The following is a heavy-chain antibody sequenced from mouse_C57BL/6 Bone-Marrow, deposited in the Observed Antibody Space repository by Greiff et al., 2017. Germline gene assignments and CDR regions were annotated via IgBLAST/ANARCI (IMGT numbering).Heavy chain of an antibody. CDR2: IYPRDGST. D-gene: IGHD1-1*01. J-gene: IGHJ1*03. Sequence: QVQLQQSGPELVKPGTSVKLSCKASGYTLINYDINWVKQRPGQGLEWIGWIYPRDGSTTYNEKFEGKATFTVDTPSSIAYMELHSLTSEDSAVYFCGRELRYYGLDVWGTGTTVTVSS. CDR3: GRELRYYGLDV. CDR1: GYTLINYD. V-gene: IGHV1-85*01.